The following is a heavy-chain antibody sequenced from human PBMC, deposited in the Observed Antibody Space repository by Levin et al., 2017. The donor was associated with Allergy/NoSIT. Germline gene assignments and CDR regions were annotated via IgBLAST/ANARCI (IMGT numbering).Heavy chain of an antibody. CDR1: GFTFSSYG. CDR2: ISYDGSNK. J-gene: IGHJ4*02. CDR3: AKELMWDYGDYGGFGY. V-gene: IGHV3-30*18. D-gene: IGHD4-17*01. Sequence: SCAASGFTFSSYGMHWVRQAPGKGLEWVAVISYDGSNKYYADSVKGRFTISRDNSKNTLYLQMNSLRAEDTAVYYCAKELMWDYGDYGGFGYWGQGTLVTVSS.